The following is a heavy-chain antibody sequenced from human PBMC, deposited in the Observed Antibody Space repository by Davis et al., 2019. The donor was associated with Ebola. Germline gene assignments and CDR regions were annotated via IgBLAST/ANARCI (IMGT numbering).Heavy chain of an antibody. J-gene: IGHJ6*04. D-gene: IGHD4-17*01. CDR2: ISGSGGST. Sequence: GGSLRLSCAASGFTFSSYAMSWVRQAPGKGLKWVSTISGSGGSTYYADSVKGRFTISRDNSKNTLYLQMNSLRAEDTAVYYCAKRDGDYVIYGMDVWGKGTTVTVSS. V-gene: IGHV3-23*01. CDR1: GFTFSSYA. CDR3: AKRDGDYVIYGMDV.